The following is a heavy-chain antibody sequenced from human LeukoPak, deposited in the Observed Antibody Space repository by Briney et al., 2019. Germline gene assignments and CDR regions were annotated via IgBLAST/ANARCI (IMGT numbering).Heavy chain of an antibody. J-gene: IGHJ4*02. CDR2: IYTSGST. V-gene: IGHV4-61*02. Sequence: PSETLSLTCTVSGGSISSGPYCWSWIRQPAGKGLEWIGRIYTSGSTNYNPSLKSRVTMSVDTSKNQFSLKLSSVTAADTAVYYCARDHHSSSWDYWGQGTLVTVSS. CDR1: GGSISSGPYC. CDR3: ARDHHSSSWDY. D-gene: IGHD6-6*01.